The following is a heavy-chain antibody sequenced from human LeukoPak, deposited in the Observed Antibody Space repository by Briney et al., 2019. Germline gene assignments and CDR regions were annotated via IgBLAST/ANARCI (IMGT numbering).Heavy chain of an antibody. D-gene: IGHD1-1*01. CDR2: TYYRSKWYN. J-gene: IGHJ4*02. V-gene: IGHV6-1*01. Sequence: SQTLSLTCAISGDSVSSNSAAWNWIKQSPSRGLEWLGRTYYRSKWYNDYAVSVRSRITINPDTSKNQFSLQLNSVTPEDTAVYYCARLGDWNDAHLDYWGQGTLVTVSS. CDR1: GDSVSSNSAA. CDR3: ARLGDWNDAHLDY.